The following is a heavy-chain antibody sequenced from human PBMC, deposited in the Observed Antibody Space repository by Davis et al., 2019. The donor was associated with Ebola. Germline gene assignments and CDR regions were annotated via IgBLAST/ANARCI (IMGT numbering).Heavy chain of an antibody. D-gene: IGHD3-22*01. CDR3: ARVGLESRLWDYYYYYGMDV. J-gene: IGHJ6*02. V-gene: IGHV1-2*02. CDR2: INPNSGGT. CDR1: GYTFTGYY. Sequence: ASVKVSCKASGYTFTGYYMHWVRQAPGQGLEWMGWINPNSGGTNYAQKFQGRVTMTRDTSISTAYMELSRLRSDDTAVYYCARVGLESRLWDYYYYYGMDVWGQGTTVTVSS.